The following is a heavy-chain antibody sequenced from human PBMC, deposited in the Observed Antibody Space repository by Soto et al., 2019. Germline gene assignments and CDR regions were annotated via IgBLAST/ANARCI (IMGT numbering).Heavy chain of an antibody. Sequence: QVQLVQSGAEVKKPGSSLKVSCKTSGVTFSTSGISWVRQGPGQGLEWMGGIIPLFGTPKYARKFQGRVSITADDSATTTYLELSGLSSDDTAIYYCARVSPYICGGGNYYRLDSYFDSWGQGSQVVVSS. D-gene: IGHD2-21*01. CDR1: GVTFSTSG. V-gene: IGHV1-69*01. CDR3: ARVSPYICGGGNYYRLDSYFDS. CDR2: IIPLFGTP. J-gene: IGHJ4*03.